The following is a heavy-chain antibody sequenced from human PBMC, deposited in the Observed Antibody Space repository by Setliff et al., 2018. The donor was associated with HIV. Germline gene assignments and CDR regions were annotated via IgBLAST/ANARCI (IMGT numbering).Heavy chain of an antibody. Sequence: GGSLRLSCAASGFTFTNYWMAWIRQAPGRGLEWAAIISNDGGREYYVDSVKGRFTISRDNAKSSLYLQMDSLRVEDTSVYYCWSGYTSGHWGQGTLVTVSS. D-gene: IGHD6-19*01. J-gene: IGHJ4*02. V-gene: IGHV3-7*01. CDR1: GFTFTNYW. CDR3: WSGYTSGH. CDR2: ISNDGGRE.